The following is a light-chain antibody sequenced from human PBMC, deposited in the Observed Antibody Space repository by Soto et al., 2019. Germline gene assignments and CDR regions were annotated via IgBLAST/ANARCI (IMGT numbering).Light chain of an antibody. CDR1: SSNIGAGYD. CDR2: GNT. CDR3: CSFTSSSTRWV. V-gene: IGLV1-40*01. J-gene: IGLJ1*01. Sequence: QSVLTQPPSVSGAPGQRVTISCTGSSSNIGAGYDVHWYQQLPGTAPKLLIYGNTNRPSGVPDRFSGSKSGTSASLAITGLQAEDEADYYCCSFTSSSTRWVFGTGTKVTVL.